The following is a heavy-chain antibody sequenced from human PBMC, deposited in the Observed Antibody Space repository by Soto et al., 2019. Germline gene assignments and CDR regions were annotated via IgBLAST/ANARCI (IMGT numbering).Heavy chain of an antibody. D-gene: IGHD6-19*01. CDR2: ISWNSGSI. Sequence: EVQLVESGGGLVQPGRSLRLSCAASGFTFDDYAMHWVRQAPGKGLEWVSGISWNSGSIGYADSVKGRFIISRDNAKNSLYLQMNSLRAEDTALYYCAKSPIAVAAWVDYWGQGTLVTVSS. CDR1: GFTFDDYA. V-gene: IGHV3-9*01. CDR3: AKSPIAVAAWVDY. J-gene: IGHJ4*02.